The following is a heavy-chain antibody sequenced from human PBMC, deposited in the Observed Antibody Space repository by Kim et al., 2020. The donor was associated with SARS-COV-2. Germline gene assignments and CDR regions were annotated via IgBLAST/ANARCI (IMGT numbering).Heavy chain of an antibody. Sequence: GGSLRLSCAASGFTFSSYAMSWVRQAPGKGLEWVSAISGGGDRTYYADSVEGRFTISRDNSKNTLYLQVNILRAEDTAVYYCAKGFWGGFVTNGLDVWGQGTTVTVSS. CDR1: GFTFSSYA. CDR3: AKGFWGGFVTNGLDV. V-gene: IGHV3-23*01. CDR2: ISGGGDRT. D-gene: IGHD3-3*01. J-gene: IGHJ6*02.